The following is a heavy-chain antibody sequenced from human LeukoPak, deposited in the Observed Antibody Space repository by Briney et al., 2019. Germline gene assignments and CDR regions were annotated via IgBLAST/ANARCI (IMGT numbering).Heavy chain of an antibody. CDR2: INGDGSIT. D-gene: IGHD6-19*01. CDR1: GFTFSSYW. CDR3: ARDAYSSGWYGYFDY. V-gene: IGHV3-74*01. J-gene: IGHJ4*02. Sequence: GGSLRLSCAASGFTFSSYWMHWVRQAPGKGLVWVSRINGDGSITAYADSVKGRFTISRDNAKNTLYLQMNSLRVEDTAVYYCARDAYSSGWYGYFDYWGQGTLVTVSS.